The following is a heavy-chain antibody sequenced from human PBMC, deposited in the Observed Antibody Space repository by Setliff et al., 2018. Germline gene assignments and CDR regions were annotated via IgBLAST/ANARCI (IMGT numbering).Heavy chain of an antibody. CDR1: GDSIKSNAYY. D-gene: IGHD3-10*01. CDR3: ARPPKWFGEVIIGALDV. V-gene: IGHV4-39*02. J-gene: IGHJ3*01. CDR2: AHSSGTT. Sequence: LTCAVSGDSIKSNAYYWGWIRQSPVRGLEWIGSAHSSGTTHYNPSLKSRVTISVDSAKNHFSLNLRSVTAADTAIYYCARPPKWFGEVIIGALDVWGQGTVVTVSS.